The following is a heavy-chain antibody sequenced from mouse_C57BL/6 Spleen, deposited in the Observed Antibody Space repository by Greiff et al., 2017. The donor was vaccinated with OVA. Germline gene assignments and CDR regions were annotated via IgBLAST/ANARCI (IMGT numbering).Heavy chain of an antibody. CDR2: INPSSGYT. CDR1: GYTFTSYW. D-gene: IGHD1-1*01. CDR3: ARFTTVDYYAMDY. J-gene: IGHJ4*01. V-gene: IGHV1-7*01. Sequence: VQLQQSGAELAKPGASVKLSCKASGYTFTSYWMPWVKQRPGQGLEWIGYINPSSGYTKYNQKFKDKATLTADKSSSTAYMQLSSLTYEDSAVYYCARFTTVDYYAMDYWGQGTSVTVSS.